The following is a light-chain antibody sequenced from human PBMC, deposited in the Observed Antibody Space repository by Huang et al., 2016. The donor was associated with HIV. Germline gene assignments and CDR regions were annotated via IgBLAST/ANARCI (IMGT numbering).Light chain of an antibody. CDR2: CAY. CDR1: PGISND. Sequence: AIQLTQSPSSLSASVGDRVTITCRASPGISNDLAWYKQKPVKAPKLLIYCAYTLQSGVPARFSGSGSGTDFTLTISSLQPEDFASYHCQQLNYYPLTFGGGTRVEIK. V-gene: IGKV1D-13*01. J-gene: IGKJ4*01. CDR3: QQLNYYPLT.